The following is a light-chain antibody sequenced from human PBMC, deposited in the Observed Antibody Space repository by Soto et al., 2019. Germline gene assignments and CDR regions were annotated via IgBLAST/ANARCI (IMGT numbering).Light chain of an antibody. CDR2: DAS. CDR1: QSVSSY. J-gene: IGKJ5*01. CDR3: QQRSNWPFT. V-gene: IGKV3-11*01. Sequence: EIVLTQSPATLSLSPGERATLSCRASQSVSSYLAWYQQKPGQAPRLLIYDASNSATGIPARFSGSGSGTDFSLTISSLAPEDFAVYYCQQRSNWPFTFGQGTRLEIK.